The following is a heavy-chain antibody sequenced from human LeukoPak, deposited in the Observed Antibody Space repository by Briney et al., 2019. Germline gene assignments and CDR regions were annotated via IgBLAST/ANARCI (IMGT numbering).Heavy chain of an antibody. J-gene: IGHJ6*02. Sequence: ASVKVSCKASGYTFTSYDINWVRQATGQGLEWMGWMNPNSGNTGYAQKFQGRVTMTRNTSISTAYMELSSLRSEDTAVYYCARVPQYYDFWSGYLKGGYYYYYYGMDVWGQGTTVTVSS. D-gene: IGHD3-3*01. V-gene: IGHV1-8*01. CDR1: GYTFTSYD. CDR2: MNPNSGNT. CDR3: ARVPQYYDFWSGYLKGGYYYYYYGMDV.